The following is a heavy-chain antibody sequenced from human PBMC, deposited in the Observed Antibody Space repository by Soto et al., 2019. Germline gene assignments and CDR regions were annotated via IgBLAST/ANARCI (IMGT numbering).Heavy chain of an antibody. V-gene: IGHV2-5*02. CDR1: GFSLTTSGVG. CDR2: IYWDDDK. CDR3: AHRVLRAVFGLVTTTAIYFDF. J-gene: IGHJ4*02. Sequence: QITLNESGPTVVKPTETLTLTCTFSGFSLTTSGVGVGWVRQSPGKAPEWLAFIYWDDDKRYSTSLKSRLTITKDTPKDQGVLTMANVDPADTATYYCAHRVLRAVFGLVTTTAIYFDFWGQGTPVVVSS. D-gene: IGHD3-3*01.